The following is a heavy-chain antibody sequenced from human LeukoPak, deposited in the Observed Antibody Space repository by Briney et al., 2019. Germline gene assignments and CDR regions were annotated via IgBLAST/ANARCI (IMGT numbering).Heavy chain of an antibody. V-gene: IGHV3-33*01. Sequence: PGGSLRLSCSASGFTFSSYGMHWVRQAPGKGLEWVAVIWYDGSNKYYADSVKGRFTISRDNSKNTLYLQMNSLRAEDTAVYYCARDLRELATSAFDYWGQGTLVTVSS. D-gene: IGHD5-12*01. CDR3: ARDLRELATSAFDY. CDR2: IWYDGSNK. J-gene: IGHJ4*02. CDR1: GFTFSSYG.